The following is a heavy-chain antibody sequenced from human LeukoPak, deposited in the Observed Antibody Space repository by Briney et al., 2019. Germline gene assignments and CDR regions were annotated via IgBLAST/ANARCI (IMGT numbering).Heavy chain of an antibody. CDR1: GGTFSSYA. CDR3: ASSRNYCSGGSCYDP. D-gene: IGHD2-15*01. Sequence: SVKVSCKASGGTFSSYAISWVRQAPGQGLEWMGRIIPILGIANYAQKFQGRVTITADKSTSTAYMELSSPRSEDTAVYYCASSRNYCSGGSCYDPWGQGTLVTVSS. J-gene: IGHJ5*02. CDR2: IIPILGIA. V-gene: IGHV1-69*04.